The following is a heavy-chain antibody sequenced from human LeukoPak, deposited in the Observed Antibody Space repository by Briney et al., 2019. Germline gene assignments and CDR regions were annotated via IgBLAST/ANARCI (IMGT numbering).Heavy chain of an antibody. CDR3: ARATRYYYDSSGYFQL. D-gene: IGHD3-22*01. J-gene: IGHJ4*02. Sequence: PSETLSLTCAVYGGSFSGYYWSWIRQPPGKGLEWNGEINHSGSTNYNPSLKSRVTISVDTSKNQFSLKLSSVTAADTAVYYCARATRYYYDSSGYFQLWGQGTLVTVSS. CDR1: GGSFSGYY. CDR2: INHSGST. V-gene: IGHV4-34*01.